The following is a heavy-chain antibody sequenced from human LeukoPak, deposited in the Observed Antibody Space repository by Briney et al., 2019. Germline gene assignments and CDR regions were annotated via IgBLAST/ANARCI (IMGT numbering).Heavy chain of an antibody. V-gene: IGHV4-31*03. Sequence: PSQTLSLTCTVSGGSISSGGYYWSWIRQHPGKGLEWIGYIYYSGSTYYNPSLKSRVTISVDTSKNQFSLKLSSVTAADTAVYYCARAHLSDPHFDYWGQGTLVTASS. CDR2: IYYSGST. J-gene: IGHJ4*02. CDR3: ARAHLSDPHFDY. CDR1: GGSISSGGYY.